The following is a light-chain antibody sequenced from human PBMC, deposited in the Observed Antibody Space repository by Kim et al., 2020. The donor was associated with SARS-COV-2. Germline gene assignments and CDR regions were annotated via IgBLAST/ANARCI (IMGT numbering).Light chain of an antibody. V-gene: IGLV3-1*01. CDR3: QAWDNGTV. CDR1: MVGHKY. CDR2: HDT. J-gene: IGLJ3*02. Sequence: SYELTQPPSVSVSPGQTASITCSGDMVGHKYVSWYQQPPGQSPVLVIYHDTKRPSGISERFSGSKSGNTATLTISGTQAVDEADYYCQAWDNGTVFGVG.